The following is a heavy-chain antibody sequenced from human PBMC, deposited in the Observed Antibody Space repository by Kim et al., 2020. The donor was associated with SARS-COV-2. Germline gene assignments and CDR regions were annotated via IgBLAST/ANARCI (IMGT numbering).Heavy chain of an antibody. Sequence: GESLKISCKGSGYSFTSYWISWVRQMPGKGLEWMGRIDPSDSYTNYSPSFQGHVTISADKSISTAYLQWSSLKASDTAMYYCARHNIAAAGTVGGFDPWGQGTLVTLSS. CDR2: IDPSDSYT. CDR1: GYSFTSYW. CDR3: ARHNIAAAGTVGGFDP. V-gene: IGHV5-10-1*01. D-gene: IGHD6-13*01. J-gene: IGHJ5*02.